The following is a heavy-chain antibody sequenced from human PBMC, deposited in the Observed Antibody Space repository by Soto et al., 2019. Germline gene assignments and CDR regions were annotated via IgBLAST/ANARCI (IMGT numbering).Heavy chain of an antibody. CDR3: ARENVGATYYFDY. J-gene: IGHJ4*02. Sequence: GGSLSLSCAASGFTFSSYAMHWVRQAPGKGLEWVAVISYDGSNKYYADSVKGRFTISRDNSKNTLYLQMNSLRAEDTAVYYCARENVGATYYFDYWGQGTLVTVSS. D-gene: IGHD1-26*01. V-gene: IGHV3-30*04. CDR2: ISYDGSNK. CDR1: GFTFSSYA.